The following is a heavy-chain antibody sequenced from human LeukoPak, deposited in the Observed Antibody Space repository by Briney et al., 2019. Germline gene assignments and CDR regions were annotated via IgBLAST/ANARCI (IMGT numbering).Heavy chain of an antibody. CDR2: INTDGSTT. CDR3: ARGEMVQVY. J-gene: IGHJ4*02. V-gene: IGHV3-74*01. D-gene: IGHD5-24*01. CDR1: GFTFSSYW. Sequence: RAGGSLRLSCVASGFTFSSYWMHWVRQAPGKGLVWVSRINTDGSTTSYADSVKGRFTISRDNAKNTLYLQMNSLRADDTAVYYCARGEMVQVYWGQGTLVTVSS.